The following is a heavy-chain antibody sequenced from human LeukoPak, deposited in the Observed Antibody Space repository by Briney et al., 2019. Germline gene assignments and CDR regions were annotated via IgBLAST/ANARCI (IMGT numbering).Heavy chain of an antibody. Sequence: GSTNYNPSLKSRVTISVDTSKNQFSLKLSSVTAADTAVYYCARDPHSYGSNYFDYWGQGTLVTVSS. V-gene: IGHV4-59*01. CDR3: ARDPHSYGSNYFDY. D-gene: IGHD5-18*01. J-gene: IGHJ4*02. CDR2: GST.